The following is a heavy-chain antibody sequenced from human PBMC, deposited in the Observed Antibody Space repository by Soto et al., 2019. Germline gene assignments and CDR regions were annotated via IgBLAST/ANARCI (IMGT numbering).Heavy chain of an antibody. CDR2: ISAYNGNT. CDR1: GYTFSXYG. J-gene: IGHJ3*02. Sequence: ASVKVSCKASGYTFSXYGISWVRQAPGQGLEWMGWISAYNGNTNYAQKLQGRVTMTTDTSTSTAYMELRSLRSDDTAVYYCAREAGGFGNLGVPDSFDIWGQGTMLTVSS. V-gene: IGHV1-18*01. D-gene: IGHD3-10*01. CDR3: AREAGGFGNLGVPDSFDI.